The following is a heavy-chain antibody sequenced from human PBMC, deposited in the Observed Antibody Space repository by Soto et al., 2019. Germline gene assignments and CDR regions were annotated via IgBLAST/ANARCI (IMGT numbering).Heavy chain of an antibody. V-gene: IGHV4-59*08. D-gene: IGHD5-18*01. CDR3: ARTDKLWQRPFDY. CDR2: IYYSGST. Sequence: PSETLSLTCTVSGGSISSYYWSWIRQPPGKGLEWIGYIYYSGSTNYNPSLKSRVTISVDTSKNQFSLKLSSVTAADTAVYYCARTDKLWQRPFDYWGQGTLVTVS. J-gene: IGHJ4*02. CDR1: GGSISSYY.